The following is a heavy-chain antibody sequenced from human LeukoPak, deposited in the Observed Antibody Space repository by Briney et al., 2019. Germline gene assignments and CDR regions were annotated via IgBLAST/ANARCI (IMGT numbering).Heavy chain of an antibody. J-gene: IGHJ4*02. V-gene: IGHV1-46*01. CDR3: AREGVGFYY. CDR1: GYTFTSYY. Sequence: GASVKVSCKASGYTFTSYYMHWVRQAPGQGLEWMGIINPSGGSTSYAQKFQGRVTMTRDTSTSTVYMEVSSLRSGATAVYYCAREGVGFYYWGQGTLVTVSS. D-gene: IGHD2-15*01. CDR2: INPSGGST.